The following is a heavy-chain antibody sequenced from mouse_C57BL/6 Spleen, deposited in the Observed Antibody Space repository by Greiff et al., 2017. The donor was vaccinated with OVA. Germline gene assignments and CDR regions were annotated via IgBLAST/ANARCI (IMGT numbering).Heavy chain of an antibody. Sequence: EVQLVESGGGLVKPGGSLKLSCAASGFTFSSYAMSWVRQTPEKRLEWVATISDGGSYTYYPDNLKGRFTISRDNAKNNLYLQMSHLKSEDTAMYYCARGVDGYYPYYFDYWGQGTTLTVSS. D-gene: IGHD2-3*01. CDR3: ARGVDGYYPYYFDY. J-gene: IGHJ2*01. CDR2: ISDGGSYT. CDR1: GFTFSSYA. V-gene: IGHV5-4*01.